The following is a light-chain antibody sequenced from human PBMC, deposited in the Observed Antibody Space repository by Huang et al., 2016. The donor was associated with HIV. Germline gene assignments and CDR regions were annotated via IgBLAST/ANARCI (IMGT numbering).Light chain of an antibody. CDR3: QQYHNWPYS. CDR1: QSIATN. CDR2: DAS. V-gene: IGKV3-15*01. Sequence: EIVLTQSPATLSVSPGEGATLSCRANQSIATNLAWYHQRPGQAPMILIYDASTSAAGLPGRFSGSGSGTEFTLTVSGLHSEDFAIYYCQQYHNWPYSFGQGTKLEIK. J-gene: IGKJ2*03.